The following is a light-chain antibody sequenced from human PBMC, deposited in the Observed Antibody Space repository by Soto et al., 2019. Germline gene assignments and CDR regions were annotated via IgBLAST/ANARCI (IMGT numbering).Light chain of an antibody. J-gene: IGKJ1*01. CDR3: QQRNNWPWT. CDR2: GGS. V-gene: IGKV3-11*01. CDR1: QSVSSY. Sequence: DIVLTQYPATLSLSPGQTATLSCRASQSVSSYLAWYQQKAGQAPTLLIYGGSNRATGIPTRFGGSGSGTDFTLTISGLEPEDFAVYYCQQRNNWPWTFGQGTKVDIK.